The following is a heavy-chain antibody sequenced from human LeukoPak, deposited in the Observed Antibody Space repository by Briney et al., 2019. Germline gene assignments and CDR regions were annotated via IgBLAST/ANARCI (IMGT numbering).Heavy chain of an antibody. CDR2: ISSSGSTI. Sequence: GGSLRLSCAASGFTFSDYYMSWIRQAPGKGLEWVSYISSSGSTIYYADSVKGRFTISRDNDKNSLYLQMNSLRAEDTAVYYCARDSPIAARSQYYYGMDVWGQGTTVTVSS. CDR1: GFTFSDYY. J-gene: IGHJ6*02. V-gene: IGHV3-11*01. D-gene: IGHD6-13*01. CDR3: ARDSPIAARSQYYYGMDV.